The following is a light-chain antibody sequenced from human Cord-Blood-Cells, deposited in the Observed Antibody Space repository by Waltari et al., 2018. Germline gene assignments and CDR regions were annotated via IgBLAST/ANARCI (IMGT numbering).Light chain of an antibody. Sequence: DIQMTQSPSSLSASVGDRVTITCRASQSISSYLNWDQQKPGKAPKLLIYAASSLQSGVPSRFSGSGSGTDFTLTISSLQPEDFATYYCQQSYSTPYSFGQGTKLETK. J-gene: IGKJ2*03. CDR3: QQSYSTPYS. CDR2: AAS. V-gene: IGKV1-39*01. CDR1: QSISSY.